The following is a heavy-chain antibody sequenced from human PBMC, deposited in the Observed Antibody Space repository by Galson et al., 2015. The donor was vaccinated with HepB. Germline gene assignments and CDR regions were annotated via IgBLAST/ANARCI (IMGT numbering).Heavy chain of an antibody. D-gene: IGHD3-10*01. J-gene: IGHJ4*02. V-gene: IGHV3-64D*06. CDR2: ISSNGVNT. CDR1: GFTFSGYA. CDR3: VKRAYYGLGRGTSDYFDS. Sequence: SLRLSCAASGFTFSGYALHWVRQAPGKGLEYVSAISSNGVNTYYADSVKGRFTISRDNSKNTLYLQMTSLRPEDTALYYCVKRAYYGLGRGTSDYFDSWGQGTLVTVSS.